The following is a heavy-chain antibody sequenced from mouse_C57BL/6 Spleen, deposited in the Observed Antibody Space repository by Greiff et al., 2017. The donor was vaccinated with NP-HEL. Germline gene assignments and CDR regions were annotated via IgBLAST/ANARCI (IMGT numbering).Heavy chain of an antibody. Sequence: VQLQQSGTELVKPGASVKLSCKASGYTFTSYWMHWVKQRPGQGLEWIGNINPSNGGTNYNEKFKSKATLTVDKSSSTAYMQLSSLTSEDSAVYYCASGDYDYVYAMDYWGQGTSVTVSS. V-gene: IGHV1-53*01. CDR2: INPSNGGT. CDR3: ASGDYDYVYAMDY. CDR1: GYTFTSYW. J-gene: IGHJ4*01. D-gene: IGHD2-4*01.